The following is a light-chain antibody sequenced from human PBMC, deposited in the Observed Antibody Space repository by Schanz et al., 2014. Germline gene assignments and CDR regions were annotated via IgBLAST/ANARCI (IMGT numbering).Light chain of an antibody. V-gene: IGLV2-8*01. J-gene: IGLJ3*02. Sequence: QSALTQPPSASGSPGQSVTISCTGTSSDVGGYNYVSWYQQNPGRAPKVLIFEVNKRPSGVPDRFSGSKSGNTASLTVSGLQAEDEADYYCSSYTSSDNLVFGGGTKLTVL. CDR3: SSYTSSDNLV. CDR1: SSDVGGYNY. CDR2: EVN.